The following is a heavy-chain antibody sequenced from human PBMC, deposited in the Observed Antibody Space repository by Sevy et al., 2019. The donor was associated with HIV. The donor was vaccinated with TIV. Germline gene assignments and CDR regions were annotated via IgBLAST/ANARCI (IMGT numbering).Heavy chain of an antibody. Sequence: ASVKVSCKASGYTFTGYYMHWARQAPGQGLEWMGWINPNSGGTNYAQKFQGRVTMTRDTSISTAYMELSRLRSDDTAVYYCARGTYYYDSSGYYYPGYWGQGTLVTVSS. V-gene: IGHV1-2*02. CDR3: ARGTYYYDSSGYYYPGY. J-gene: IGHJ4*02. CDR1: GYTFTGYY. CDR2: INPNSGGT. D-gene: IGHD3-22*01.